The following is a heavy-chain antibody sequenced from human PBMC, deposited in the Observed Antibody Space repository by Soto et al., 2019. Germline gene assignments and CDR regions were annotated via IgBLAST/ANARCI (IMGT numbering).Heavy chain of an antibody. V-gene: IGHV1-69*06. CDR1: GGIFSSNT. CDR3: ASKEACGGACYAFDS. CDR2: IIPLFGTA. Sequence: QVYLVQSGAEVKKPGSSVKISCKASGGIFSSNTINWVRQAAGQGLEWMGGIIPLFGTANYAEKFQGRVTITADKSTKKEYMELTSLRSEDTAVYYCASKEACGGACYAFDSWGQGTLVTVSS. J-gene: IGHJ4*02. D-gene: IGHD2-21*02.